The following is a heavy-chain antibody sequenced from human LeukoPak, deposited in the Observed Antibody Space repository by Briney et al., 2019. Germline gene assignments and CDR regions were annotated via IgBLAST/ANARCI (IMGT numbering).Heavy chain of an antibody. CDR2: IYHSGSP. Sequence: SQTLSLTCAASGGSISSNNWWGWVRQPPGKGLEWIGEIYHSGSPNYNPSLKSRVTISVDKSRNHFSLNLSSVTAADTAVYYCARVNINNWHSCDYWGQGTLVTVSS. V-gene: IGHV4-4*02. CDR1: GGSISSNNW. J-gene: IGHJ4*02. D-gene: IGHD1-1*01. CDR3: ARVNINNWHSCDY.